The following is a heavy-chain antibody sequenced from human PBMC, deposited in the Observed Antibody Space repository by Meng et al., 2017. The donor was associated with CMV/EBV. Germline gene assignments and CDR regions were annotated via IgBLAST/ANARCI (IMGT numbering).Heavy chain of an antibody. V-gene: IGHV1-69*05. CDR3: ARDLGRGRWFDP. CDR2: IIPIFGTA. D-gene: IGHD3-16*01. Sequence: SVKVSCKASGGTFSSYAISWVRQAPGQGLEWMGGIIPIFGTANYAQKFQGRVTITTDESTSTAYMELRSLRSDDTAVYYCARDLGRGRWFDPWGQGTLVTVSS. CDR1: GGTFSSYA. J-gene: IGHJ5*02.